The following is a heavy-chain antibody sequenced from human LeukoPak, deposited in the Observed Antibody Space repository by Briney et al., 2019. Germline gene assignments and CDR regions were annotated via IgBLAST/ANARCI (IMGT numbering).Heavy chain of an antibody. CDR3: ARDPVMVRGVIISRFDY. Sequence: RSLRLSCAASGFTFDDYAMHRVRQAPGKGLEWVSGISWNSGSIGYADSVKGRFTISRDNATNSLYLQMKSLRAEDTAVYYCARDPVMVRGVIISRFDYWGQGTLVTVSS. D-gene: IGHD3-10*01. J-gene: IGHJ4*02. V-gene: IGHV3-9*01. CDR2: ISWNSGSI. CDR1: GFTFDDYA.